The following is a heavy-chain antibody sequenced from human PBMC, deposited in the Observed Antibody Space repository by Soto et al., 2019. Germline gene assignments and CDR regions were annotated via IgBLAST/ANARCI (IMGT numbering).Heavy chain of an antibody. CDR1: GYTFNGYA. CDR2: LSSYNGYT. Sequence: QVPLVQSGAEVKKPGASVNISCKASGYTFNGYAISWVRQAPGQGLEWMGWLSSYNGYTSYAQHFQGRVTMTTDTSTNTAYMEMRSLRSDDTAVYYCARVLQWSAPDYWGQGSLVTVSS. J-gene: IGHJ4*02. D-gene: IGHD6-19*01. V-gene: IGHV1-18*01. CDR3: ARVLQWSAPDY.